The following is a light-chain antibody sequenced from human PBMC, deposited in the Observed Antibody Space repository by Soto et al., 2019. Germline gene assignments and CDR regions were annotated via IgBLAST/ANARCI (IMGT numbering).Light chain of an antibody. V-gene: IGKV3-20*01. CDR1: QNVARSN. CDR2: GAS. Sequence: EIVLTKSPDNLALSPGERATLSCRATQNVARSNLAWYQHRPGQAPRLLISGASTRAADTPDRFSGSGSGAQFTNTISRLEPEDFDVYYCHQYGSAPPSSFGQVIRLEI. J-gene: IGKJ2*03. CDR3: HQYGSAPPSS.